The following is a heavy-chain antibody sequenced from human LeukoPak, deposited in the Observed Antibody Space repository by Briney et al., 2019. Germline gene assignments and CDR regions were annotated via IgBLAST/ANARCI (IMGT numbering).Heavy chain of an antibody. D-gene: IGHD6-13*01. J-gene: IGHJ4*02. V-gene: IGHV4-39*07. CDR3: ARDHGSSNWYYY. CDR1: GFTVSSNY. Sequence: GSLRLSCAASGFTVSSNYMSWVRQAPWKGLEWIGSFYSTGSTHYNPSLNSRVTISVDTSKTQFSLKVSSVTAADTAVYYCARDHGSSNWYYYWGQGILVTVSS. CDR2: FYSTGST.